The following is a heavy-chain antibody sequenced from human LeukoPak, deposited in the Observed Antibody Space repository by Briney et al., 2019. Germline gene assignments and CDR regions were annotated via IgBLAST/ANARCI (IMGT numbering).Heavy chain of an antibody. Sequence: PSETLSLTCTVSVGSITTSSYYWGWIRQSPGKGLEWIGTVYYSGSTYYNPSLKSRVTISLDTSKHQFSLKLSSVTAADTAVYYCTFNLGSGSYAFDTWGQGTMVTVSS. J-gene: IGHJ3*02. D-gene: IGHD3-10*01. CDR2: VYYSGST. CDR1: VGSITTSSYY. V-gene: IGHV4-39*07. CDR3: TFNLGSGSYAFDT.